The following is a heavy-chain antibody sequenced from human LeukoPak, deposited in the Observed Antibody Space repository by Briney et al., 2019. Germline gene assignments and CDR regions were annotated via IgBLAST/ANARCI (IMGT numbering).Heavy chain of an antibody. J-gene: IGHJ4*02. Sequence: GGSLRLSCAASGFTVSSNYMSWVRQAPGKGLEWVSVIYSGGSTYYADSVKGRFTISRDNSKNTLYLQMNSLRAEDTAVYYCARDKVLWFGDSRSYYFDYWGQGTLVTVSS. CDR1: GFTVSSNY. V-gene: IGHV3-66*01. CDR3: ARDKVLWFGDSRSYYFDY. CDR2: IYSGGST. D-gene: IGHD3-10*01.